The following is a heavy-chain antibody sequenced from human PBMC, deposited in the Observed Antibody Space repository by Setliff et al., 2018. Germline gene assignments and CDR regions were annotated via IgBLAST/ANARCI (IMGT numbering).Heavy chain of an antibody. J-gene: IGHJ4*02. Sequence: PSETLSLTCTVSGGSISSGTYYWSWIRQPAGKGLEWIGRLHTSGSIDYNPSLKSRVTISVDTSKNQFSLRLRSVTAADTAVYYCLRELDCPTIPSCYGGQAEFDSWGQGTLVPVS. V-gene: IGHV4-61*02. CDR1: GGSISSGTYY. D-gene: IGHD2-2*01. CDR3: LRELDCPTIPSCYGGQAEFDS. CDR2: LHTSGSI.